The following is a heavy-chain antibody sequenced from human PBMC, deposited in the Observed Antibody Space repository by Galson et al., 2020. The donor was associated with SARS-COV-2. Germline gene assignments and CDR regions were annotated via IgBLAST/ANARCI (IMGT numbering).Heavy chain of an antibody. V-gene: IGHV3-23*01. D-gene: IGHD3-22*01. J-gene: IGHJ5*02. CDR2: IRGSGGST. Sequence: GESLKISCAASVFTFSSYAMSWVRQAPGKGLEWVSAIRGSGGSTYYADSVKGRFTISRDNSKNTLYLQMNSLRAEDTAVYYCAKVASEDYYDSSGYFYENWFDPWGQGTLVTVSS. CDR3: AKVASEDYYDSSGYFYENWFDP. CDR1: VFTFSSYA.